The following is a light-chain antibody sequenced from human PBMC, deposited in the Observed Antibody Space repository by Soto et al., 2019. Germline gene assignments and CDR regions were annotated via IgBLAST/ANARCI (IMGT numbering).Light chain of an antibody. CDR1: QDITTN. V-gene: IGKV1D-17*01. CDR2: AAS. CDR3: LQHNTYP. J-gene: IGKJ4*01. Sequence: NIQMTQYPSAMSASVGDRVTITCRARQDITTNLAWFQQKPGKVPKLLIHAASSLQSGVPSRFGASGSGTEFTLTISSLQPEDFAAYSCLQHNTYPFGGGTQVEIK.